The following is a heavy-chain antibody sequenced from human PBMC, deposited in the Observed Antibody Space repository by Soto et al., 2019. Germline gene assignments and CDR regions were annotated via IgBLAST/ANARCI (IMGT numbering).Heavy chain of an antibody. CDR2: ISWDDDK. CDR3: ADRVLRTVFGLVTTTAISCDF. V-gene: IGHV2-5*02. D-gene: IGHD3-3*01. J-gene: IGHJ4*02. Sequence: QITLNESGPTVVRPTETLTLTCRFSGFSLTTSGVGVGWIRQSPGKAPEGLALISWDDDKRYSASLKSRLTTPKATSKNKVVLTVSDLDPTDTATYYCADRVLRTVFGLVTTTAISCDFWGQGTPVAVSS. CDR1: GFSLTTSGVG.